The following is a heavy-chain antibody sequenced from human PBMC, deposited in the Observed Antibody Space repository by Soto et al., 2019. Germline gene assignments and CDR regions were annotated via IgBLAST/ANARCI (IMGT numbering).Heavy chain of an antibody. J-gene: IGHJ6*02. CDR3: ARPLDYYYYAMDV. CDR2: ISADSGST. CDR1: GYTFSSFR. Sequence: ASVKVSCKASGYTFSSFRISCGRQAPGQGLEWMGWISADSGSTNYAQRFQDRVTMSTDTSTTTAYMELTSLRSDDTAVYYCARPLDYYYYAMDVWGQGTTVTVSS. V-gene: IGHV1-18*01.